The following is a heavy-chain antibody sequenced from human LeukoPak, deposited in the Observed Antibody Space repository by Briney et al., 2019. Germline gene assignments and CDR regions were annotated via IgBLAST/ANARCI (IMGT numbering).Heavy chain of an antibody. CDR3: ARHATTVTINYAFDY. D-gene: IGHD4-17*01. CDR1: GGSISSSSYY. J-gene: IGHJ4*02. Sequence: SETLSLTCTVSGGSISSSSYYWGWIRQPPGKGLEWIGSIYYSGSTYYNPSLKSRVTISVDTSKNQFSLKLSSVTAADTAVYYCARHATTVTINYAFDYWGQGTLVTVSS. V-gene: IGHV4-39*01. CDR2: IYYSGST.